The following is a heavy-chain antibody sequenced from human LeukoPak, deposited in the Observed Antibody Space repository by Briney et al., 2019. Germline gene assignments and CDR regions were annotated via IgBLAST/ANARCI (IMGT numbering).Heavy chain of an antibody. D-gene: IGHD3-22*01. J-gene: IGHJ3*02. CDR1: GGSISSGDYY. CDR3: ARAPPMIVVVRGAFDI. Sequence: SQTLSLTCTVSGGSISSGDYYWSWIRQPPGKGLEWIGYIYYSGSTYYNPSLKSRVTISVDTSKNQFSLKLSSVTAADTAVYYCARAPPMIVVVRGAFDIWGQGTMVTVSS. CDR2: IYYSGST. V-gene: IGHV4-30-4*01.